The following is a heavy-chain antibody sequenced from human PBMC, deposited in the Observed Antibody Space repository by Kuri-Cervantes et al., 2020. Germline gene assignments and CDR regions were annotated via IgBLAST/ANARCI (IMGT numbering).Heavy chain of an antibody. CDR2: INHSGST. J-gene: IGHJ4*02. D-gene: IGHD2-15*01. CDR1: GGSISSYY. V-gene: IGHV4-34*01. CDR3: ARGNLVCSGGSCYSGPVDY. Sequence: GSLRLSCTVSGGSISSYYWSWIRQPAGKGLEWIGEINHSGSTNYNPSLKSRVTISVDTSKNQFSLKLSSVTAADTAVYYCARGNLVCSGGSCYSGPVDYWGQGTLVTVSS.